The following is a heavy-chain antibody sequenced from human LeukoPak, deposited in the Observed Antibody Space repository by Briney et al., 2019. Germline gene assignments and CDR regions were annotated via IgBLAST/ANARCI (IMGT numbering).Heavy chain of an antibody. CDR3: ARLPDYDNSVYTSSIDY. J-gene: IGHJ4*02. D-gene: IGHD3-22*01. CDR1: GGTFSNYA. V-gene: IGHV1-18*01. Sequence: ASVKVSCKASGGTFSNYAITWVRQAPGQGLEWMGWISTYNGDTNYTQKLQDRLTMTTDTSTSTAYMELRSLRSDDTAVYYCARLPDYDNSVYTSSIDYWGQGTLVTVSS. CDR2: ISTYNGDT.